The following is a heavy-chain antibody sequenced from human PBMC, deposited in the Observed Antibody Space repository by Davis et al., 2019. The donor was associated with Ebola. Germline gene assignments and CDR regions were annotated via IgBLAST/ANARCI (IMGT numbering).Heavy chain of an antibody. V-gene: IGHV1-18*01. CDR2: ISAYNGNT. CDR1: GYTFTSYG. CDR3: ARRGIQLWLHPDY. Sequence: AASVKVSCKASGYTFTSYGISWVRQAPGQGLEWMGWISAYNGNTNYAQKPQGRVTMTTDTSTSTAYLERRSLRSDDTAVYYCARRGIQLWLHPDYWGQGTLVTVSS. D-gene: IGHD5-18*01. J-gene: IGHJ4*02.